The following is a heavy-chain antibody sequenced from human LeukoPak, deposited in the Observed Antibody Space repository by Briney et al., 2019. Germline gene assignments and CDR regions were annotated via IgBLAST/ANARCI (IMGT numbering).Heavy chain of an antibody. CDR2: IKSKTDGGTT. J-gene: IGHJ4*02. V-gene: IGHV3-15*01. CDR1: GFTFSNAW. CDR3: TTLRIQLWFSQVFDY. Sequence: PGGSLRLSCAASGFTFSNAWMSWVRQAPGKGLEWVGRIKSKTDGGTTDYAAPVKGRFTISRDDSKNTLYLQMNSLKTEDTAVYYCTTLRIQLWFSQVFDYWGQGTLVTVSS. D-gene: IGHD5-18*01.